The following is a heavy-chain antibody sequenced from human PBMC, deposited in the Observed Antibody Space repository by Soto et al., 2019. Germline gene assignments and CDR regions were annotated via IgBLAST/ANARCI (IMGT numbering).Heavy chain of an antibody. J-gene: IGHJ5*02. CDR3: AAQIGVWEGWFDP. V-gene: IGHV4-30-2*01. D-gene: IGHD1-26*01. Sequence: SETLSLTCAVSGGSISSGGYSWSWIRQPPGKGLEWIGYIYHSGSTYYNPSLKSRVTISVDRSKNQFSLKLSSVTAADTAVYYCAAQIGVWEGWFDPWGQGTLVTVSS. CDR2: IYHSGST. CDR1: GGSISSGGYS.